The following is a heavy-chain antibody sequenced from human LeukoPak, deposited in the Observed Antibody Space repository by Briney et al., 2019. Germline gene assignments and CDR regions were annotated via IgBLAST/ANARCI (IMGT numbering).Heavy chain of an antibody. V-gene: IGHV1-46*01. J-gene: IGHJ6*02. Sequence: VASVTVSCKASGYTFTSYYMHWVRQAPGQGLEWMGIINPSGGSTSYAQKFQGRVTMTRDTSTSTVYMELSSLRSEDTAVYYCARVPKNTIYGMDVWGQGTTVTVSS. CDR3: ARVPKNTIYGMDV. CDR1: GYTFTSYY. CDR2: INPSGGST. D-gene: IGHD1/OR15-1a*01.